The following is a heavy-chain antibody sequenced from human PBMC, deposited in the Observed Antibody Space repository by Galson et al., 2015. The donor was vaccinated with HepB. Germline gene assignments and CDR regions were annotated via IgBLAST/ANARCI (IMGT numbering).Heavy chain of an antibody. Sequence: SLRLSCAASGFTFSSYAMHWVRQAPGKGLEWVAVISYDGSNKYYADSVKGRFTISRDNSKNTLYLQMNSLRAEDTAVYYCAREQEPGIAAAGTPDYYYYGMDVWGQGTTVTVSS. V-gene: IGHV3-30*04. CDR2: ISYDGSNK. CDR1: GFTFSSYA. J-gene: IGHJ6*02. CDR3: AREQEPGIAAAGTPDYYYYGMDV. D-gene: IGHD6-13*01.